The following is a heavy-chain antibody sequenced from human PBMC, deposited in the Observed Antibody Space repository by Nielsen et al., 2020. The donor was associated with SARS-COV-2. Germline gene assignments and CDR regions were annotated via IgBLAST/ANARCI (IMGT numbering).Heavy chain of an antibody. CDR3: ARRPVRYSSGWYEVDY. J-gene: IGHJ4*02. V-gene: IGHV4-39*01. CDR1: GGSVSSSSYY. Sequence: SETLSLTCTVSGGSVSSSSYYWGWIRQSPGKGLEWIGSIYHSGSTYYNPSLKSRVTISVDTSKNQFSLKLSSVTAADTAVYYCARRPVRYSSGWYEVDYWGQGTLVTVSS. D-gene: IGHD6-19*01. CDR2: IYHSGST.